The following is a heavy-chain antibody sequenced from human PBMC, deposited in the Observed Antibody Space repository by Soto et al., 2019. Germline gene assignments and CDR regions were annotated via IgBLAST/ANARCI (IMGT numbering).Heavy chain of an antibody. Sequence: SLRLSCTTSGFTFGDYALNWGRQALGEGLQWRRSIRRTAYGGTSEYAPSVKGRFTISRDDTKSIDYLQMISPKTEATALFYCARSLLNGMDVCRQGPTV. CDR2: IRRTAYGGTS. CDR3: ARSLLNGMDV. V-gene: IGHV3-49*04. D-gene: IGHD2-15*01. J-gene: IGHJ6*02. CDR1: GFTFGDYA.